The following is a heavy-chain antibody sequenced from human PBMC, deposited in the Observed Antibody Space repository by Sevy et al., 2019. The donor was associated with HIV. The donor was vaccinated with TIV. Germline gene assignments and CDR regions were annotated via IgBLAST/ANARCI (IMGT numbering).Heavy chain of an antibody. CDR2: ITDSGGST. J-gene: IGHJ4*02. D-gene: IGHD3-10*01. Sequence: GGSLRLSCAASGFTFSNYAMTWVRQAPGKGLEWVSSITDSGGSTYYADSVKGRFTISRDNSKNTLDLQMSSLRADDTAVYYCEKESSGELLSLGEPPYYCDYWGQGTLVTVSS. V-gene: IGHV3-23*01. CDR1: GFTFSNYA. CDR3: EKESSGELLSLGEPPYYCDY.